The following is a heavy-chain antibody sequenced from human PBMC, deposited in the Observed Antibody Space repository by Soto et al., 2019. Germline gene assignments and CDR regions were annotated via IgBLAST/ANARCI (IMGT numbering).Heavy chain of an antibody. CDR2: IKSKTDGGTT. Sequence: EVQLVESGGGLVKPGGSLRLSCAASGFTFSNAWMSWVRQAPGKGLEWVGRIKSKTDGGTTDYAAPVKGRFTISRDDSKNTLYLQMNSLKTEDTAVYYCTTDAIKVLQLYSSSPDYYYYGMDVW. CDR3: TTDAIKVLQLYSSSPDYYYYGMDV. D-gene: IGHD6-6*01. V-gene: IGHV3-15*01. J-gene: IGHJ6*01. CDR1: GFTFSNAW.